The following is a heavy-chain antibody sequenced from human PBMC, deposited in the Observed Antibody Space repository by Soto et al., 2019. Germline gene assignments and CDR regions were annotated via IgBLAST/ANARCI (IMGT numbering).Heavy chain of an antibody. CDR3: ARGSMTAELYFDY. CDR1: GGSISTVNW. Sequence: SETLSLTCAVSGGSISTVNWWTWVRQPPKKGLEWIGEISHSGTANYNPSLKGRLTISLDKSNNQFSLRLRSVTAADTALYYCARGSMTAELYFDYWGPGILVTSPQ. V-gene: IGHV4-4*02. J-gene: IGHJ4*02. CDR2: ISHSGTA. D-gene: IGHD6-6*01.